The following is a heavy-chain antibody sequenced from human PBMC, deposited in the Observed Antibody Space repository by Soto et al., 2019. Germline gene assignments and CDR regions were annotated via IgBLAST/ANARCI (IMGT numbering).Heavy chain of an antibody. J-gene: IGHJ5*02. CDR1: GGSISSYY. CDR2: IYYSGST. D-gene: IGHD2-2*01. CDR3: GRDQVPAALLGWFEP. Sequence: PSETLSLTCTVSGGSISSYYWSWIRQPPGKGLEWIGYIYYSGSTNYNPSLKSRVTISVDTSKNQFSLKLSSVTAADTAVYYCGRDQVPAALLGWFEPWGQGTLVTVSS. V-gene: IGHV4-59*01.